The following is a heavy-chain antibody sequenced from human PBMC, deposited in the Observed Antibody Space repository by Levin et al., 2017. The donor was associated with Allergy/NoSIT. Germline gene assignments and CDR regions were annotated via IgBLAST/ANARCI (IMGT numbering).Heavy chain of an antibody. CDR2: ISSSSSTI. CDR1: GFTFSSYS. V-gene: IGHV3-48*01. CDR3: ARGPGGVGY. J-gene: IGHJ4*02. D-gene: IGHD1-14*01. Sequence: GESLKISCAASGFTFSSYSMNWVRQAPGKGLEWVSYISSSSSTIYYADSVKGRFTISRDNAKNSLYLQMNSLRAEDTAVYYCARGPGGVGYWGQGTLVTGSS.